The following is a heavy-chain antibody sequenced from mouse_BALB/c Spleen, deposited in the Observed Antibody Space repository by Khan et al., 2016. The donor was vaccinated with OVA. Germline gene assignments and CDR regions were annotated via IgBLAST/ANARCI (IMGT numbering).Heavy chain of an antibody. CDR1: GYTFTDFA. Sequence: QVQLQQSGAELVRPGVSVKISCKGSGYTFTDFAMHWVKQSHAKGLEWIGVISTFYGDATSNQIFKDKATMTVDKSSSTAYMELVRLTSEDSAIYYCARGSGNSRFAYWGQGTLVTVSA. CDR2: ISTFYGDA. CDR3: ARGSGNSRFAY. D-gene: IGHD1-3*01. V-gene: IGHV1S137*01. J-gene: IGHJ3*01.